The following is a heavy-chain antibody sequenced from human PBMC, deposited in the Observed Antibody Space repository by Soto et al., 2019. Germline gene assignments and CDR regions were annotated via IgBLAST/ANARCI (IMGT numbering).Heavy chain of an antibody. V-gene: IGHV4-59*01. CDR3: ATDYGVAGTDYYYYGMDV. D-gene: IGHD6-19*01. CDR2: IYYSGST. CDR1: GGSISSYY. J-gene: IGHJ6*02. Sequence: PSETLPLTCTVSGGSISSYYWSLIRQPPGKGLEWIGYIYYSGSTNYNPSLKSRLTISVDTSKNQFSLKLSSVTAADTAVYYCATDYGVAGTDYYYYGMDVWCQVPPITVSS.